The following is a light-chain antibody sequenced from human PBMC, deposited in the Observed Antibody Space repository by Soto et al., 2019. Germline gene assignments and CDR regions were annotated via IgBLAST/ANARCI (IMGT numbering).Light chain of an antibody. CDR2: DAS. V-gene: IGKV3-11*01. J-gene: IGKJ5*01. CDR1: QSVSSY. Sequence: EIVLTQSPATLSLSPGERATRSCRASQSVSSYLAWYQQKPGQAPRLLIYDASTRATGIPARFSGSGSGTEFTLTISSLEPEDFAVYYCQQRSNWPITFGQGTRLEIK. CDR3: QQRSNWPIT.